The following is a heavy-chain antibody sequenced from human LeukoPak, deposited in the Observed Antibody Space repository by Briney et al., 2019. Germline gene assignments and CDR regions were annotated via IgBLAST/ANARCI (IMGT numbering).Heavy chain of an antibody. V-gene: IGHV3-30*02. D-gene: IGHD2-2*02. CDR3: AKTSDQLLYSKSDF. J-gene: IGHJ4*02. Sequence: GGSLRLSCATSGFTFSFYGMHWVRQAPGKGLEWVAFIQNDGSLKFYADSVQGRFSISRDNSKNTLFLQMNSLRADDTAVYYCAKTSDQLLYSKSDFWGQGTLVTVSS. CDR1: GFTFSFYG. CDR2: IQNDGSLK.